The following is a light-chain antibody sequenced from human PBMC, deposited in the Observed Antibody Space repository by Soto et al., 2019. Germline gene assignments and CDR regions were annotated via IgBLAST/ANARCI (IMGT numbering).Light chain of an antibody. CDR2: KVT. CDR3: CSYAGSSTYV. J-gene: IGLJ1*01. CDR1: SSDVGSYNL. V-gene: IGLV2-23*02. Sequence: QSVLTQPASVSGSPGQSITISCTGTSSDVGSYNLVSWYQQHPGKAPKLMNYKVTKRPAGVSKRFSGSKSGNTASLTISGLQAEDEADYYCCSYAGSSTYVFGTGTKVTVL.